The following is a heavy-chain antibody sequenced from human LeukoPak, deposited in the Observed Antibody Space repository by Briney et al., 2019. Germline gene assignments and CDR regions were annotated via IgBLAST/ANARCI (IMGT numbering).Heavy chain of an antibody. CDR1: GFTFSSYG. V-gene: IGHV3-30*18. CDR3: AKNPSTVTTLWVDS. J-gene: IGHJ4*02. D-gene: IGHD4-17*01. CDR2: ISYDGSNK. Sequence: GGTLRLFCAASGFTFSSYGMHWVRHAPAKGLEGGAVISYDGSNKYYADSVKCRFTISRDTSKNTLYLQMNSLRAEDTAVYYCAKNPSTVTTLWVDSWGQGTLVTVSS.